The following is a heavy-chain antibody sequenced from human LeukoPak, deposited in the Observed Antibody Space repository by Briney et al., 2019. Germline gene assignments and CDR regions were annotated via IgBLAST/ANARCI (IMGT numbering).Heavy chain of an antibody. V-gene: IGHV4-61*08. Sequence: SQTLSLTCTVSGDPISSGGYFWSWIRQSPGKGLEWIGYIYYSGSTNYNPSLKSRVTISVDTSKNQFSLKLSSVTAADTAVYYCARHVWLQPFDYWGQGTLVTVSS. D-gene: IGHD3-9*01. CDR2: IYYSGST. CDR3: ARHVWLQPFDY. J-gene: IGHJ4*02. CDR1: GDPISSGGYF.